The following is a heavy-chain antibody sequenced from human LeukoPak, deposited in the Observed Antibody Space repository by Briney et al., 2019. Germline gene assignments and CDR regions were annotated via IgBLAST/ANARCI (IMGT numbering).Heavy chain of an antibody. Sequence: GGSLRLSCAASGFTFSSYWMHWVRQAPGKGLVWVSFISSGSSYIKYADSVKGRFTISRDNAKNSLFLQMNSLRAEDTAVYYCARDLRNYYDSSGYYLDYWGQGTLVTVSS. J-gene: IGHJ4*02. CDR2: ISSGSSYI. D-gene: IGHD3-22*01. CDR1: GFTFSSYW. CDR3: ARDLRNYYDSSGYYLDY. V-gene: IGHV3-21*01.